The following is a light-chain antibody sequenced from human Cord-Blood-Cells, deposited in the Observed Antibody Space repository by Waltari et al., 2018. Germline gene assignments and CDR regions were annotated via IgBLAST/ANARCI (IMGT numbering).Light chain of an antibody. CDR1: TSDVGGYKY. CDR3: SSYTSSSTWV. Sequence: SALTQPASVSGPPGQSIPISCTGTTSDVGGYKYVSWYQPHPGKAPKLMIYDVSNRPSGVSNRFSGSKSGNTASLTISGLQAEDEADYYCSSYTSSSTWVFGGGTKLTVL. V-gene: IGLV2-14*03. J-gene: IGLJ3*02. CDR2: DVS.